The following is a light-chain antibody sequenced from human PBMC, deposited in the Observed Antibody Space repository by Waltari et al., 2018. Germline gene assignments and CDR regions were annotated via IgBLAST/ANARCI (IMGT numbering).Light chain of an antibody. CDR2: LIS. V-gene: IGKV2-28*01. CDR1: QRLLHSSGNTF. CDR3: MQARQTPWT. Sequence: DIVMTQSPLSLSVPPGEPASIACRSSQRLLHSSGNTFLDWYLQKPGQSPQLLIYLISNRASGVPDRFSGSGSGTDFTLKISRVEAEDVGVYFCMQARQTPWTFGQGTKVEIK. J-gene: IGKJ1*01.